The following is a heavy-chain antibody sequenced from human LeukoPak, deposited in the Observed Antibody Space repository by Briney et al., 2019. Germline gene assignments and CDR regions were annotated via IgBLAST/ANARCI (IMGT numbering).Heavy chain of an antibody. J-gene: IGHJ6*03. V-gene: IGHV3-48*04. CDR1: GFTFSSYS. CDR2: ISSSSNTI. CDR3: ARASVTYYYYYYMDV. D-gene: IGHD4-11*01. Sequence: GGSLRLSCAASGFTFSSYSMNWVRQAPGKGLEWVSYISSSSNTIYYADSVKGRFTISRDNAKNSLYLQMNSLRAEDTAVYYCARASVTYYYYYYMDVWGKGTTVTVSS.